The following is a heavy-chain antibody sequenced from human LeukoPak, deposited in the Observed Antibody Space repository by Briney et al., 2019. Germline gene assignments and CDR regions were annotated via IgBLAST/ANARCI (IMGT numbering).Heavy chain of an antibody. Sequence: PGGSLRLSCAASGFTFSSYAMSWVRQAPGKGLEWVSAISGSGGSTYYADSVKGRFTISRDNSKNTLYLQMNSLRAEDTAVYYCAKNTGGALGIPEYYFDYWGQGTLVTVSS. CDR3: AKNTGGALGIPEYYFDY. D-gene: IGHD6-13*01. J-gene: IGHJ4*02. CDR2: ISGSGGST. CDR1: GFTFSSYA. V-gene: IGHV3-23*01.